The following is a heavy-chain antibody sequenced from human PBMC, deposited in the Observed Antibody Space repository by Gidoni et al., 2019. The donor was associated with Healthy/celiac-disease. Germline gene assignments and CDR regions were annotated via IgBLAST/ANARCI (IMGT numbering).Heavy chain of an antibody. V-gene: IGHV2-26*01. Sequence: QVTLKESGPVLVKPTETLTLTCTVSGFSLSNARMGVSWIRQPPGKALEWLAHMFSNDEKSYSTSLKSRLTISKDTSKSQVVLTMTNMDPVDTATDYCARIHSSSWISGWWYFDLWGRGTLVTVSS. CDR1: GFSLSNARMG. CDR2: MFSNDEK. CDR3: ARIHSSSWISGWWYFDL. D-gene: IGHD6-13*01. J-gene: IGHJ2*01.